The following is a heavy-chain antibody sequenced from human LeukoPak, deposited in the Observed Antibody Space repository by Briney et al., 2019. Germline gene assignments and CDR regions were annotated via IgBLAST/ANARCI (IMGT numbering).Heavy chain of an antibody. J-gene: IGHJ4*02. CDR1: GGSFSGYY. Sequence: WETLSLTCAVYGGSFSGYYWSWIRQPPGKGLEWIGEINHSGSTNYNPSLKSRVTISVDTSKNQFSLKLSSVTAADTAVYYCARVLVQGNGYSGYDEPFDYWGQGTLVTVSS. V-gene: IGHV4-34*01. CDR2: INHSGST. CDR3: ARVLVQGNGYSGYDEPFDY. D-gene: IGHD5-12*01.